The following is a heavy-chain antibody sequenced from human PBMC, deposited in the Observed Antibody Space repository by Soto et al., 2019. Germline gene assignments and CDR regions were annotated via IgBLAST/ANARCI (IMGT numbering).Heavy chain of an antibody. CDR1: GYTFTSYG. CDR3: ARAIAARAPRGYYYCGMDV. CDR2: ISAYNGNT. Sequence: QVQLVQSGAEVKKPGASVKVSCKASGYTFTSYGISWVRQAPGQGLEWMGWISAYNGNTNYAQKLQGRVTMTTDTSTGTAYMELRSLRADDTAVYYCARAIAARAPRGYYYCGMDVWGQGTTVTVSS. J-gene: IGHJ6*02. D-gene: IGHD6-6*01. V-gene: IGHV1-18*01.